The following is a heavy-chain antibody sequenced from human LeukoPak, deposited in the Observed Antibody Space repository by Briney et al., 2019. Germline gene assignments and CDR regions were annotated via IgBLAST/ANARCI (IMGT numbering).Heavy chain of an antibody. CDR3: ARAPTTTYYDILTGYFSDAFDI. D-gene: IGHD3-9*01. CDR1: GGSISSYY. CDR2: IYYSGST. Sequence: SETLSLTCIVSGGSISSYYWSWIRQPPGRGLGWIGYIYYSGSTSYNPSLKSRVTISVDTSKNQFSLKLSSVTAADTAVYYCARAPTTTYYDILTGYFSDAFDIWGQGTMVTVSS. J-gene: IGHJ3*02. V-gene: IGHV4-59*01.